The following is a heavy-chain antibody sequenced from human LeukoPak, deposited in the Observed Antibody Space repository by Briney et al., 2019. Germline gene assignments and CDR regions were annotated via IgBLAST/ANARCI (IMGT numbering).Heavy chain of an antibody. V-gene: IGHV4-31*03. CDR1: GGSISSGGYY. CDR3: ARRPGIFDI. CDR2: IYYNGST. J-gene: IGHJ3*02. Sequence: PSETLSLTCSVSGGSISSGGYYWRWIRQHPGKGLEWIGYIYYNGSTFYNPSLKSRVTISLDTSKNQFSLKLRSVTAADTAVFYCARRPGIFDIWGQGTMVTVSS. D-gene: IGHD6-13*01.